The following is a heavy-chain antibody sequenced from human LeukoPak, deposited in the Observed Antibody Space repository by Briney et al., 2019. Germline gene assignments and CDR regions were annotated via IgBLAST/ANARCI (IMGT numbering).Heavy chain of an antibody. Sequence: GASVKVSCKASGYTFTGYYMHWVRQAPGQGLEWMGWINPNSGGTNYAQKFQGRVTMTRDTSISTAYMELSRLRSDDTAVYYCAKTYSSSPGDAFDIWGQGTMVTVSS. CDR1: GYTFTGYY. CDR3: AKTYSSSPGDAFDI. J-gene: IGHJ3*02. V-gene: IGHV1-2*02. D-gene: IGHD6-6*01. CDR2: INPNSGGT.